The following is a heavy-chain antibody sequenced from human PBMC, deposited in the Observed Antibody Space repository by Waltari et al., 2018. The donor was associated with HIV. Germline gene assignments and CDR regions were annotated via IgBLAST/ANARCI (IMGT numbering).Heavy chain of an antibody. D-gene: IGHD2-2*01. CDR3: ARARYCSSISCSYFDD. V-gene: IGHV3-7*01. CDR1: GLSFSGDW. CDR2: IKEDGSEK. J-gene: IGHJ4*02. Sequence: EVQLVESGGGLVKSGGSLRLSCAVSGLSFSGDWMSRVRQAPGKGLEWVANIKEDGSEKYYVDSVKGRFTISRDNAKNSLYLQMNSLRAEDTAMYYCARARYCSSISCSYFDDWGQGTLVTVSS.